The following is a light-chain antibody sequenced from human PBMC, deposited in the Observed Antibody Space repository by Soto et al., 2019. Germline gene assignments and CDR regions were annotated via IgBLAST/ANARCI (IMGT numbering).Light chain of an antibody. CDR3: QQGHNWPLT. J-gene: IGKJ2*01. CDR1: QSINSE. Sequence: EIVMTQSPATLSLSPGERXALSCRASQSINSELAWYQQKPGQPPRLLIYGASTRATGVPARFTGSESGSEFTLTISGLQSEDFAVYYCQQGHNWPLTFGQGTRLEI. V-gene: IGKV3-15*01. CDR2: GAS.